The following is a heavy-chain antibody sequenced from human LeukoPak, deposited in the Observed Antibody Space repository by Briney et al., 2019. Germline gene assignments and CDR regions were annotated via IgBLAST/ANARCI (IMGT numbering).Heavy chain of an antibody. Sequence: PSETPSLTCAVSGGSISTYYWSWIRQPAGKGLEWIGRMYTSGSTNYNPSLKSRVTMSVDTSKNQFSLRLSSVTAADTAVYYCAREVSSSWSGYYFYYMDVWGKGTTVTVSS. V-gene: IGHV4-4*07. CDR2: MYTSGST. J-gene: IGHJ6*03. CDR1: GGSISTYY. D-gene: IGHD6-13*01. CDR3: AREVSSSWSGYYFYYMDV.